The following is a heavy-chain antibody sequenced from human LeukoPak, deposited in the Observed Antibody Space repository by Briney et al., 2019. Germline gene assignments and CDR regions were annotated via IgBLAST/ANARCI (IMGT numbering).Heavy chain of an antibody. V-gene: IGHV4-31*03. J-gene: IGHJ4*02. Sequence: PSETLSLTCTVSGGSISSGGYYWSWIRQHPGKGLGWIGYIYDSGATSYNPSLKSRLTISVDTSRNQFSLRLSSVTAADSAVYYCARSDSSAYYFDYWGQGTLVTVSS. CDR3: ARSDSSAYYFDY. CDR2: IYDSGAT. CDR1: GGSISSGGYY. D-gene: IGHD3-22*01.